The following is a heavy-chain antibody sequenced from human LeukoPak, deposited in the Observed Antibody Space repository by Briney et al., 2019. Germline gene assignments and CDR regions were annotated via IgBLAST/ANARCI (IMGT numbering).Heavy chain of an antibody. V-gene: IGHV4-38-2*01. Sequence: PSETLSLTCAVSGYSISSGYYWGWIRQPPGKGLEWIWTIYHNGNTYYNPSLKSRVTISVDTSKNQFSLKLSSVTAADTAVYYCARVRYNYGDSDYWGQGTLVTVSS. CDR2: IYHNGNT. J-gene: IGHJ4*02. D-gene: IGHD5-18*01. CDR1: GYSISSGYY. CDR3: ARVRYNYGDSDY.